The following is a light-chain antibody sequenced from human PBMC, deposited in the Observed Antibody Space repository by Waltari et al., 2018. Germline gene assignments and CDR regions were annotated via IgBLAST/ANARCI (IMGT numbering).Light chain of an antibody. Sequence: QSVLTQPPSTSGAPGQRITISCTGTRSNIGAGYYVSWYQQFPGTAPKLLIYENINRPSGVSDRCSGSKSGTSASLTITGLQSEDEADYYCSAWDTSLSAVLFGGGTRLTVL. CDR1: RSNIGAGYY. J-gene: IGLJ2*01. CDR3: SAWDTSLSAVL. V-gene: IGLV1-40*01. CDR2: ENI.